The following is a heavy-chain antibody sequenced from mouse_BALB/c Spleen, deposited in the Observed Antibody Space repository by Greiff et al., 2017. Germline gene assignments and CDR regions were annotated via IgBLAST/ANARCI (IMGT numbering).Heavy chain of an antibody. CDR3: ARDRGYGNYDYFDY. D-gene: IGHD2-10*02. CDR1: GFSLTSYG. J-gene: IGHJ2*01. Sequence: QVQLKESGPGLVAPSQSLSITCTASGFSLTSYGVHWVRQPPGKGLEWLGVIWAGGSTNYNSALMSRLSISKDNSKSQVFLKMNSLRTDDTAMYYCARDRGYGNYDYFDYWGQGTTLTVSS. CDR2: IWAGGST. V-gene: IGHV2-9*02.